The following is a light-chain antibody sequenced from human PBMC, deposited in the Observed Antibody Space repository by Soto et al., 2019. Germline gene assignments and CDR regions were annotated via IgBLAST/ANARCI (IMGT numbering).Light chain of an antibody. CDR2: DVS. Sequence: QSVLTQPASVSGSPGQSITISCTGTSSDVGGYNYVSWYQQHPGKAPKLMIYDVSNRPSGVPHRFSGSKSGNTASLTVSGLQAEDEADYYCSSYAGSNNPYVFGTGTKVTVL. CDR1: SSDVGGYNY. J-gene: IGLJ1*01. CDR3: SSYAGSNNPYV. V-gene: IGLV2-14*01.